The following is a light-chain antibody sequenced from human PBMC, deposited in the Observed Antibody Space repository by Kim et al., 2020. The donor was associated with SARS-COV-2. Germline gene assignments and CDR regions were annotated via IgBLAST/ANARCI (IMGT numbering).Light chain of an antibody. Sequence: DIQMTQSPSTLSASVGDRVTITCRASQSISSWLAWYQQKPGKAPNLLIYRTSYLESGVPSRFSGSGSGTEFTLTISSLQPDDFATYYCQQYNNYPRTFGQGTKLEI. CDR3: QQYNNYPRT. CDR1: QSISSW. J-gene: IGKJ2*01. V-gene: IGKV1-5*03. CDR2: RTS.